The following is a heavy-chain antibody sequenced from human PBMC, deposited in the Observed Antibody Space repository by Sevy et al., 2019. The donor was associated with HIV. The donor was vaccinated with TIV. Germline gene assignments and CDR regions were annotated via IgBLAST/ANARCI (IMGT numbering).Heavy chain of an antibody. CDR1: GGSFSGYY. D-gene: IGHD1-1*01. CDR3: ARGTTRAYYYYYGMDV. V-gene: IGHV4-34*01. Sequence: SETLSLTCAVYGGSFSGYYWNWIRQPPGKGLEWIGEINHSGSTNYNPSLKSRVTISVDTSKNQFSLKLSSVTAADTAVYYCARGTTRAYYYYYGMDVWGQGTTVTVSS. CDR2: INHSGST. J-gene: IGHJ6*02.